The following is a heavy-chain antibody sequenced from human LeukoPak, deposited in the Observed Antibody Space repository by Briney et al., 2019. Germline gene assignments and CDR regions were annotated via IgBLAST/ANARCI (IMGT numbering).Heavy chain of an antibody. V-gene: IGHV3-11*01. CDR3: AREKVAGTFDS. J-gene: IGHJ4*02. Sequence: GGSLRLPCAVSEFTVNDYYMSWIRQAPGKGLEWVSDIGGSDSIVAYADSVKGRFSISRDFAKNSLYLQMNSLRAEDTAVYYCAREKVAGTFDSWGQGALVTVSS. D-gene: IGHD6-19*01. CDR2: IGGSDSIV. CDR1: EFTVNDYY.